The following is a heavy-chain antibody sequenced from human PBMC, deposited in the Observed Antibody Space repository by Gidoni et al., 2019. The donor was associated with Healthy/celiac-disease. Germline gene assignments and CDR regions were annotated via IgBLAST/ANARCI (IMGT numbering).Heavy chain of an antibody. J-gene: IGHJ6*02. CDR2: IWYDGSNK. Sequence: VQLVESGGGVVQPGRSLRLSCAASGFTFSRYGMHWVRQAPGKGLEWVAVIWYDGSNKYYADSVKGRFTISRDNSKNTLYLQMNSLRAEDTAVYYCARDLWYGGNSGHYYGMDVWGQGTTVTVSS. CDR3: ARDLWYGGNSGHYYGMDV. V-gene: IGHV3-33*08. D-gene: IGHD2-21*02. CDR1: GFTFSRYG.